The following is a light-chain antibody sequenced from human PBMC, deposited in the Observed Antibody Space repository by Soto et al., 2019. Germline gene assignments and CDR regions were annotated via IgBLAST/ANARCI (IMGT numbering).Light chain of an antibody. CDR3: CSYAGTYTFYV. CDR1: SSDVGGYDF. CDR2: GVT. V-gene: IGLV2-11*01. Sequence: QSALTQPRSVSGSPGQSVTISCTGTSSDVGGYDFVSWYQQHPGKAPKLMIYGVTERPSGVPDRFSGSRSGNTASLTISGLQAEDDADYYCCSYAGTYTFYVFGTGTKVTVL. J-gene: IGLJ1*01.